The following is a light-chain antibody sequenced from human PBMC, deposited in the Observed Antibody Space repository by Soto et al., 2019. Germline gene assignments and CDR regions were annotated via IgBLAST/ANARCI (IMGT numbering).Light chain of an antibody. CDR3: QQYRSWPRT. Sequence: EIMLTQSPASLSLSPGERATLSCRASQSVDRYLAWYQQKPGQAPRLLIYGASTRATGIPARFSGSGSGTEFTLTISSLQSEDFAVYYCQQYRSWPRTFGQGTKVDIK. CDR2: GAS. CDR1: QSVDRY. J-gene: IGKJ1*01. V-gene: IGKV3-15*01.